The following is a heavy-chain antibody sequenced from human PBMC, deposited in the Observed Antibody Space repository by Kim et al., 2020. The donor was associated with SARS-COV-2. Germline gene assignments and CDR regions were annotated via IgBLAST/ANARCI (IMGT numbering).Heavy chain of an antibody. J-gene: IGHJ5*02. CDR2: INSDGSST. Sequence: GGSLRLSCAASGFTFSSYWMHWVRQAPGKGLVWVSRINSDGSSTSYADSVKGRFTISRDNAKNTLYLQMNSLRAEDTAVYYCARGRDRITIFGVVIGIWFDPWGQGTLVTVSS. CDR1: GFTFSSYW. V-gene: IGHV3-74*01. CDR3: ARGRDRITIFGVVIGIWFDP. D-gene: IGHD3-3*01.